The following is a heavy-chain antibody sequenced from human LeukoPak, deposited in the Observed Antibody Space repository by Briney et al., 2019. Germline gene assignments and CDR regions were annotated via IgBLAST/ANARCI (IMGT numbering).Heavy chain of an antibody. CDR1: GFTFSTYS. CDR3: ARGGLVRGTINSLIAFDI. Sequence: GGSLRLSCAASGFTFSTYSMNWVRQAPGKGLEWVSSITSSRIYIYYADSVKGRFTISRDNAKNSLYLHMNSLRAEDTAVYYCARGGLVRGTINSLIAFDIWGQGTTVTVSS. V-gene: IGHV3-21*01. CDR2: ITSSRIYI. J-gene: IGHJ3*02. D-gene: IGHD3-10*01.